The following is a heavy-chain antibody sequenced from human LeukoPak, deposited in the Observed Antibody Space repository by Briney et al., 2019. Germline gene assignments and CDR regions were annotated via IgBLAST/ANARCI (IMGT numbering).Heavy chain of an antibody. Sequence: SETLSLTCTVSGGSISSYYWSWIRQPPGKGLEWIGYIYYSGSTNYNPSLKSRVTISVDTSKNQFSLKLSSVTAADTAVYYCARGGKGAIAAAGTGYYWGQGTLVTVSS. CDR1: GGSISSYY. CDR2: IYYSGST. J-gene: IGHJ4*02. V-gene: IGHV4-59*01. CDR3: ARGGKGAIAAAGTGYY. D-gene: IGHD6-13*01.